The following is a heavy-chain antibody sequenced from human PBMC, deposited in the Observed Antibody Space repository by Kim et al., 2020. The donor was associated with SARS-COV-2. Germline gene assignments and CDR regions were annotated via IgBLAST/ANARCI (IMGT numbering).Heavy chain of an antibody. J-gene: IGHJ4*02. CDR3: AKAIGDNNYFDS. Sequence: GGSLRLSCVASGFAINNYAMGWVRQAPGKGLEWVAVSGTLTEYADSVKGRLTISRDNSRNTGYLQMNSLRVDDTAIYFCAKAIGDNNYFDSWGQGTLVTVSS. CDR1: GFAINNYA. CDR2: VSGTLT. D-gene: IGHD2-21*01. V-gene: IGHV3-23*01.